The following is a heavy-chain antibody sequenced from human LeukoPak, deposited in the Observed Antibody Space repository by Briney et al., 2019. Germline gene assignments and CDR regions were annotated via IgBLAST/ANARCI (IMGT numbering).Heavy chain of an antibody. CDR3: ARDRITGTNLNWFDP. D-gene: IGHD1-7*01. CDR2: MNPNSGNT. Sequence: GASVKVSCKASGGTFSSYAISWVRQATGQGLEWMGWMNPNSGNTGYAQKFQGRVTMTRNTSISTAYMELSSLRSEDTAVYYCARDRITGTNLNWFDPWGQGTLVTVSS. J-gene: IGHJ5*02. CDR1: GGTFSSYA. V-gene: IGHV1-8*02.